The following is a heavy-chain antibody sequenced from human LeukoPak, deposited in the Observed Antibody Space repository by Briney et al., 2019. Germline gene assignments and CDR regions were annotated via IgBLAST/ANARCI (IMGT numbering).Heavy chain of an antibody. CDR1: GGTFSSYA. J-gene: IGHJ6*03. Sequence: GASVKVSCKASGGTFSSYAISWVRQAPGQGLEWMGGIIPIFGTANYAQKFQGRVTITTDESTSTAYMELSSLRSEDTAVYYCARSGDCSSTSCHKYYYYMDVWGKGTTVTVSS. D-gene: IGHD2-2*02. V-gene: IGHV1-69*05. CDR2: IIPIFGTA. CDR3: ARSGDCSSTSCHKYYYYMDV.